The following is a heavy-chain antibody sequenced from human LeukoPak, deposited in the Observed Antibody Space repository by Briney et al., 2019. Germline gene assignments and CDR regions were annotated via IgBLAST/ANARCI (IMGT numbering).Heavy chain of an antibody. D-gene: IGHD3-22*01. CDR1: GGSISSNNW. Sequence: SETLSLTCAVSGGSISSNNWWSWVRQPPGKGLEWIGEIYHSGSSNYNPSLKSRVTISVDKSKNQFSLKLSSVTAADTAVYYCARGQGGDYYDTSGFYFDFWGQGTLVIVSS. J-gene: IGHJ4*02. V-gene: IGHV4-4*02. CDR2: IYHSGSS. CDR3: ARGQGGDYYDTSGFYFDF.